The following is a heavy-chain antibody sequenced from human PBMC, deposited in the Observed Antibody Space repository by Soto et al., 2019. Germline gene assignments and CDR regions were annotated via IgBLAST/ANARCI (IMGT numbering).Heavy chain of an antibody. V-gene: IGHV1-18*01. D-gene: IGHD3-10*01. Sequence: QVQLVQSGAEVKKPGTSVTVSCKASGYTFSSYGVSWVRQGPGQGLEWMGWISGYNRRTNYGQNFQGRVTLTTDTPAITVLMELRSLRSDDTAVYFCARDRLGGGPGVTEKRFDHWGQGTLVTVSS. J-gene: IGHJ4*02. CDR1: GYTFSSYG. CDR3: ARDRLGGGPGVTEKRFDH. CDR2: ISGYNRRT.